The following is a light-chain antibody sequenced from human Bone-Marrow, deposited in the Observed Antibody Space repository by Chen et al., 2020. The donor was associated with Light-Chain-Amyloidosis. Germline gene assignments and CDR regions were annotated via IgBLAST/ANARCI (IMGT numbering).Light chain of an antibody. J-gene: IGLJ2*01. Sequence: QSALTQPPSASGSPGQSVTISCTGTSSDVGGYNYVSWYQQHPGKAPKLILYEVSRRPSGVPDRFSGSKSGNTASLTVSGLQAEDGADYYCSSYAGSKNLIFGGGTKLTVL. V-gene: IGLV2-8*01. CDR1: SSDVGGYNY. CDR2: EVS. CDR3: SSYAGSKNLI.